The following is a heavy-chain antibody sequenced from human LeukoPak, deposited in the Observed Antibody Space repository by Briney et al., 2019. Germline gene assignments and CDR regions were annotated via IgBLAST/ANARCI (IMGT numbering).Heavy chain of an antibody. V-gene: IGHV3-9*01. J-gene: IGHJ3*02. CDR1: GFTFDDYA. CDR3: AKDWAALRTDAFDI. D-gene: IGHD1-14*01. Sequence: PGRSLRLSCAASGFTFDDYAMHWVRQAPGKGLEWVSGISWNSGSIGYADSVKGRFTISRDNAKNSLYLQMNSLRAEDTALYYCAKDWAALRTDAFDIWGQGTMVTVSS. CDR2: ISWNSGSI.